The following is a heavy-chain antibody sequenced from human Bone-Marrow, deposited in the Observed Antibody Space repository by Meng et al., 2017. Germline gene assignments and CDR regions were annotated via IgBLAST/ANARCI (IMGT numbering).Heavy chain of an antibody. CDR2: ISSSSSYI. Sequence: GESLKISCAASGFTFSSYSMNWVRQAPGKGLEWVSSISSSSSYIYYADSVKGRFTISRDNAKNSLYLQMNSLRAEDTAAYYCARDNALYWYFDLWGRGTLVTVSS. V-gene: IGHV3-21*01. CDR1: GFTFSSYS. J-gene: IGHJ2*01. CDR3: ARDNALYWYFDL.